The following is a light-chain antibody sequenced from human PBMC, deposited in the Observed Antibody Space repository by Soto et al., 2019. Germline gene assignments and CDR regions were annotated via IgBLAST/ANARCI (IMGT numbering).Light chain of an antibody. J-gene: IGLJ2*01. V-gene: IGLV2-23*01. Sequence: QSALTQPASVSGSPGQSITISCTGSSSDVGISNLVSWYQHHPGKAPKLMIYEATKRPSGVSNRFSGSKSGNTASMTISGLQAEDEADYYCFSYAYVRSSTVLFCGGTKVTVL. CDR1: SSDVGISNL. CDR2: EAT. CDR3: FSYAYVRSSTVL.